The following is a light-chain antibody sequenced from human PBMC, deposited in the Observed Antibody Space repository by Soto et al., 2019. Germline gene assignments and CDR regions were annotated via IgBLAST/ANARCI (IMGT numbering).Light chain of an antibody. Sequence: EIVLTQSPGTLSLSPGERATLSCRASPSVSGSNLAWYQQKPGQAPRLVIYGASSRATGIPDRFSGSGSGTDFTLTISRLEPEDFAVYYCQQRSNWPPLTFGGGTKVEIK. CDR3: QQRSNWPPLT. CDR1: PSVSGSN. J-gene: IGKJ4*01. CDR2: GAS. V-gene: IGKV3D-20*02.